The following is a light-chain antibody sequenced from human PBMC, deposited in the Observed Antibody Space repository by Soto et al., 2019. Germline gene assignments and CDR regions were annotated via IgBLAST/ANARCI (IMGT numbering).Light chain of an antibody. Sequence: QSVLTQPPSASGTPGQGVTISCSGSSSNIGSNYVYWYQQLPGTAPKLLMYRNNKRPSGVPDRFSGSKSGTSASLAISGLRSEDEADYYCAAWDDSLSGSYVFGTGTKLTV. CDR2: RNN. V-gene: IGLV1-47*01. CDR1: SSNIGSNY. J-gene: IGLJ1*01. CDR3: AAWDDSLSGSYV.